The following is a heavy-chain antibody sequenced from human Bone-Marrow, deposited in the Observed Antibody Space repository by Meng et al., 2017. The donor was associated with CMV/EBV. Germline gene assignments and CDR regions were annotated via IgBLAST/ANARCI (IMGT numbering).Heavy chain of an antibody. J-gene: IGHJ6*02. D-gene: IGHD3-3*01. Sequence: GESLKISCAASGFTFNNFAMSWVRQAPGKGLEWVSLIYTGGTSTFHADSVKGRFTISRDNSKNTLYLQMNSLRAEDTAVYYCAKRVDYDFWSGCSPYYYGMDVWGQGTTVTVSS. V-gene: IGHV3-23*03. CDR1: GFTFNNFA. CDR3: AKRVDYDFWSGCSPYYYGMDV. CDR2: IYTGGTST.